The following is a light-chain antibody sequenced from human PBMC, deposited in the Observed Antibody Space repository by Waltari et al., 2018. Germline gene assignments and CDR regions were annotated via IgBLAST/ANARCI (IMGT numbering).Light chain of an antibody. CDR2: DDT. Sequence: YLLTQPPSVSVAPGTTARIPCGGDDIGGQRVHWYQQKPGKAPVLVVYDDTNRPPGGPERFFGSKSVNTATLTIGRVEAGDEADYYCQLWDRSKSHVTFGGGTKLTVL. J-gene: IGLJ2*01. CDR3: QLWDRSKSHVT. V-gene: IGLV3-21*03. CDR1: DIGGQR.